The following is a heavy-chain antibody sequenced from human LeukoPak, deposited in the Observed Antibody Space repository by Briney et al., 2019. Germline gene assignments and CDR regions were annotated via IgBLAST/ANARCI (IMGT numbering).Heavy chain of an antibody. Sequence: GASVEVSCKASGYTFTSCDINWVRQAAGQGLEWMGWMNPNSGNTGYAQKFQGRVTITRNTSISTAYMELSSLRSGDTAVYYCARGYGSGSYSVDYWGQGTLVTVSS. D-gene: IGHD3-10*01. CDR1: GYTFTSCD. CDR3: ARGYGSGSYSVDY. J-gene: IGHJ4*02. V-gene: IGHV1-8*03. CDR2: MNPNSGNT.